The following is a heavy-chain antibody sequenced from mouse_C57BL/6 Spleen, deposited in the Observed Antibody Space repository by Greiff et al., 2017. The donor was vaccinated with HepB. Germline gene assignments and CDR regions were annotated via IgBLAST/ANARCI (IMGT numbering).Heavy chain of an antibody. Sequence: VKLQQSGAELVKPGASVKISCKASGYAFSSYWMNWVKQRPGKGLEWIGQIYPGDGDTNYNGKFKGKATLTADKSSSTAYMQLSSLTSEDSAVYFCARSDYYDYDEGYFDVWGTGTTVTVSS. CDR2: IYPGDGDT. D-gene: IGHD2-4*01. CDR1: GYAFSSYW. V-gene: IGHV1-80*01. CDR3: ARSDYYDYDEGYFDV. J-gene: IGHJ1*03.